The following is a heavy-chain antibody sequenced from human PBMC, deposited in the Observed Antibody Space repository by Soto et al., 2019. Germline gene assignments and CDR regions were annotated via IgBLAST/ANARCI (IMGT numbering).Heavy chain of an antibody. CDR2: IYYSGST. CDR3: ASSGWWYFDY. J-gene: IGHJ4*02. Sequence: QLQLQESGPGLVKPSETLSLTCTVSGGSISSSSYYWGWIRQPPGKGLEWIGSIYYSGSTYYNPALKSRVTISVDTSKNQFSLKLSSVTAADTAVYYCASSGWWYFDYWGQGTLVTVSS. V-gene: IGHV4-39*01. D-gene: IGHD6-19*01. CDR1: GGSISSSSYY.